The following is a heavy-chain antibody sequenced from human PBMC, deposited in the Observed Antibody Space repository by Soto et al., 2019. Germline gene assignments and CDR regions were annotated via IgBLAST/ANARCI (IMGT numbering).Heavy chain of an antibody. J-gene: IGHJ5*02. V-gene: IGHV3-21*01. CDR1: GFTFSSYS. CDR3: ARDRGSSGWYAGGWFDP. CDR2: ISSSSSNM. D-gene: IGHD6-19*01. Sequence: EVQLVESGGGLVKPGRSLRLSCAASGFTFSSYSMNWVRQAPGRGLEWVSSISSSSSNMYYADSVKGRFTISRDNAXNXXYLQMNSLRAEDTAVYYCARDRGSSGWYAGGWFDPWGQGTLVTVSS.